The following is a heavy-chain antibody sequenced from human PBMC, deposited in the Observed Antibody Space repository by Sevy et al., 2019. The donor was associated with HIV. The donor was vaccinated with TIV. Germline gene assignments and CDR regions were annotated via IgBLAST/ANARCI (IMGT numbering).Heavy chain of an antibody. J-gene: IGHJ4*02. Sequence: GGSLRPSCAVSGFSFSHYAFHWVRQAPGKGLEWVSLISCDGTYKYYADSVKGRFTISRDNSKNTLYLQMNSLRGNDTAVYYCARVAVSYCTNDCYHRFDYWGPGALVTVSS. CDR1: GFSFSHYA. D-gene: IGHD2-8*01. CDR3: ARVAVSYCTNDCYHRFDY. V-gene: IGHV3-30-3*01. CDR2: ISCDGTYK.